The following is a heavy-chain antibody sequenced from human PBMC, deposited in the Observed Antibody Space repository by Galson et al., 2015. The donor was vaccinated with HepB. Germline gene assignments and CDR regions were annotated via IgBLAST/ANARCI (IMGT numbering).Heavy chain of an antibody. CDR1: GFTFSSYA. Sequence: SLRLSCAASGFTFSSYAMTWVRQAPGKGLEWVSSINSHGGTTHYADSVKGRFTISRDDSKNTLYLQMNSLRPEDTAKYYCAKDHIGGDGYTVFDSWGQGTLVTVSS. J-gene: IGHJ4*02. CDR2: INSHGGTT. CDR3: AKDHIGGDGYTVFDS. V-gene: IGHV3-23*01. D-gene: IGHD5-24*01.